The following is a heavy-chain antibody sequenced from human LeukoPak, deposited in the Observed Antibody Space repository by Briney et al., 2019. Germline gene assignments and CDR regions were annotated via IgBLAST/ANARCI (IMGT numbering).Heavy chain of an antibody. Sequence: GGSLRLSCAASGFIFRSYAMSWVRQAPGKGLEWVSSISISGANTYYADSVKGRFTISRDNSKNTLYLQMKGLRANDTAVYYCAKRWESLAPHYWGQGTLVTVSS. V-gene: IGHV3-23*01. CDR1: GFIFRSYA. D-gene: IGHD1-26*01. J-gene: IGHJ4*02. CDR3: AKRWESLAPHY. CDR2: ISISGANT.